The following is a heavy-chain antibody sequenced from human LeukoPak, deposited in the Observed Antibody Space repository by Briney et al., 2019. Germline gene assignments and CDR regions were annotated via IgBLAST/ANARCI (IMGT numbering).Heavy chain of an antibody. V-gene: IGHV4-59*01. J-gene: IGHJ4*02. CDR2: IYYSGST. CDR1: GGSISSYY. D-gene: IGHD7-27*01. CDR3: ARRTGDSEAFDY. Sequence: SETPSLTCTVSGGSISSYYWSWLRQPPWKGLEWIGYIYYSGSTNYNPSLKSRVTISVDTSKNQFSLKLSSVTAADTAVYYCARRTGDSEAFDYWGQGTLVTVSS.